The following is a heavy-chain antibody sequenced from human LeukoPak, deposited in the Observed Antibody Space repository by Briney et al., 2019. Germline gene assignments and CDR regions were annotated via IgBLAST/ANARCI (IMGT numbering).Heavy chain of an antibody. CDR3: ARDLSSSWYASLDY. CDR1: GFTFSSCA. CDR2: ISYDGSNK. J-gene: IGHJ4*02. D-gene: IGHD6-13*01. Sequence: GGSPRLSCAASGFTFSSCAMHWVRQAPGKGLEWVAVISYDGSNKYYADSVKGRFTISRDNSKNTLYLQMNSLRAEDTAVYYCARDLSSSWYASLDYWGQGTLVTVSS. V-gene: IGHV3-30-3*01.